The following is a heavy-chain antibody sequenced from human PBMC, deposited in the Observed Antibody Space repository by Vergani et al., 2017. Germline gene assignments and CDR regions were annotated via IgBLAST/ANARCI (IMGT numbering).Heavy chain of an antibody. V-gene: IGHV4-4*02. CDR2: IYHSGRI. CDR3: ARSLWFEEFSYGMDV. Sequence: QLQESGPGLVKPSATLSLTCSVSGASIRSSNWWSWVRQPPGKGLEWIGEIYHSGRINYNPSLKSRVTISVDKSKNHFSLKLSSVTAADTAVYYCARSLWFEEFSYGMDVWGQGTTVTVSS. CDR1: GASIRSSNW. D-gene: IGHD3-10*01. J-gene: IGHJ6*02.